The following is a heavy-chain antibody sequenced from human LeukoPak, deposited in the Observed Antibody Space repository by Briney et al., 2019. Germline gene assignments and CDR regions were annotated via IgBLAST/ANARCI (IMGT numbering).Heavy chain of an antibody. D-gene: IGHD2-15*01. Sequence: PGGSLRLSCAASGFTFSTNGIHWVRQAPGKGLEWVTYIRKDGSDKWYAKSVKGRFTISRDNSKNTVILQMNSLRPEDTALYYCAKDDQWSLDHWGQGALVTVSP. CDR3: AKDDQWSLDH. J-gene: IGHJ5*02. CDR1: GFTFSTNG. CDR2: IRKDGSDK. V-gene: IGHV3-30*02.